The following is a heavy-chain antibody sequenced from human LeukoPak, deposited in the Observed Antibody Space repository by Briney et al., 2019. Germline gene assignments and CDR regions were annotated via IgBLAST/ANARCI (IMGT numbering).Heavy chain of an antibody. Sequence: ASVKVSCKASGYTFTSYGISWVRQAPGQGLEWMGWIGAYNGNTNYAQKLQGRVTMTTDTSTSTAYMELRSLRSDDTAVYYCARDRVPSGSSEAQHWGQGTLVTVSS. CDR2: IGAYNGNT. CDR3: ARDRVPSGSSEAQH. J-gene: IGHJ1*01. CDR1: GYTFTSYG. D-gene: IGHD1-26*01. V-gene: IGHV1-18*01.